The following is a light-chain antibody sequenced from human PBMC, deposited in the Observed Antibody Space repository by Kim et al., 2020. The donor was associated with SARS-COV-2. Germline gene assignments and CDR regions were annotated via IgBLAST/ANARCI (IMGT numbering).Light chain of an antibody. J-gene: IGKJ1*01. CDR3: QQYYITPRT. CDR2: WAS. CDR1: QSVLYSSNNKNY. V-gene: IGKV4-1*01. Sequence: IVMTQSPDSLAVSLGERATINCKSSQSVLYSSNNKNYLAWYQQKPGQPPKLLIYWASTRDSGVPDRFSGSGSGTDFTLTISSLQAEDVAVYYCQQYYITPRTFGQGTKVDIK.